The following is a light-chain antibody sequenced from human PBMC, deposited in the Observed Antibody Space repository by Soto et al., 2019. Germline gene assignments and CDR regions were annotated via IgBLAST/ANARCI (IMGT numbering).Light chain of an antibody. CDR1: SSDIGGYNS. Sequence: QSALTQPASVSGSPGQSITISCTGTSSDIGGYNSVSWYQQHPGKVPKLMIYEVSNRPSGISNRFSGSKSGTTASLTISGLQAEDEADYYCSSYTSSISVVFGGGTKLTV. CDR2: EVS. CDR3: SSYTSSISVV. J-gene: IGLJ2*01. V-gene: IGLV2-14*01.